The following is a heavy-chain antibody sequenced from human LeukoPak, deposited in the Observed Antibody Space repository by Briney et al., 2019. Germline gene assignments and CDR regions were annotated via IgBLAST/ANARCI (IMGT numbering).Heavy chain of an antibody. CDR3: ASSRRYSSSWYRNFNWFDP. Sequence: PSETLSLTCAVSGGSISSSNWWSWFRQPPGKGLEWIGEIYHSGSTNYNPSLKSRVTISVDKSKNQFSLKLSSVTAADTAVYYCASSRRYSSSWYRNFNWFDPWGQGTLVTVSS. D-gene: IGHD6-13*01. V-gene: IGHV4-4*02. CDR2: IYHSGST. CDR1: GGSISSSNW. J-gene: IGHJ5*02.